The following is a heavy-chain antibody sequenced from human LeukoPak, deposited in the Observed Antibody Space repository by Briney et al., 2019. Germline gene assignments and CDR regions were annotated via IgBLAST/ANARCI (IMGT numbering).Heavy chain of an antibody. Sequence: GGSLRLSCAASGLTFSRYSMNWVRQAPGKGLEGVSSMSSSSGLIYYGDSVKGRFTVSRDNAKRSRYLRRNSLRAHDTAVYYCAREFDGSASGAGYWGQGTLVPVSS. CDR3: AREFDGSASGAGY. V-gene: IGHV3-21*01. J-gene: IGHJ4*02. D-gene: IGHD1-26*01. CDR2: MSSSSGLI. CDR1: GLTFSRYS.